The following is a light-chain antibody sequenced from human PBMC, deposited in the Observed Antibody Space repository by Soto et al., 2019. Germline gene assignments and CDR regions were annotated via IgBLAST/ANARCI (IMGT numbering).Light chain of an antibody. Sequence: EIVMTQSPATLSVSPGERATLSCRASQSVSSNLAWYQQKPGQAPRLLIYGASTRDTGIPARFSGSGSGKEFTLPISSLQSEDFAVYYCQQYNNCPPCTFGQGTKVEIK. CDR2: GAS. J-gene: IGKJ1*01. CDR3: QQYNNCPPCT. CDR1: QSVSSN. V-gene: IGKV3-15*01.